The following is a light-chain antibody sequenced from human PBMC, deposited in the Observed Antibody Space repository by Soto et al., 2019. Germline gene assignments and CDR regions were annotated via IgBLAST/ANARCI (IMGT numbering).Light chain of an antibody. CDR3: YSYAGTYTFV. J-gene: IGLJ1*01. Sequence: QSVLTQPRSVSGSPGQSATISCTGTANDVGGHNYVSWYQQHPGEVPKLLIYDVTERPSGVPDCFSGSKSGNTASLTISGLQTEDEADYYCYSYAGTYTFVFGTGTKVTVL. V-gene: IGLV2-11*01. CDR2: DVT. CDR1: ANDVGGHNY.